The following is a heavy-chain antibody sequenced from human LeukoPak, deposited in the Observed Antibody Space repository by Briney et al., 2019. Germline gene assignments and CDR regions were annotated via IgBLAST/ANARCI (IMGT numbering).Heavy chain of an antibody. CDR3: VRGVPPDAFDI. D-gene: IGHD3-10*01. J-gene: IGHJ3*02. V-gene: IGHV1-24*01. CDR1: GYTLTDLS. CDR2: FDPEHGET. Sequence: GASVKVSFKVSGYTLTDLSMHWVRQAPGKGLEWMGGFDPEHGETIYAQKFQGRVIMTEDTSTETAYMELSSLRSEDTAVYYCVRGVPPDAFDIWGQGTMVTVSS.